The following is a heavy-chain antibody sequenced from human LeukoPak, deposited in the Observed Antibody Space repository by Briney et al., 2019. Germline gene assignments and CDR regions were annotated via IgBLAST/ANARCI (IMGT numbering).Heavy chain of an antibody. CDR1: GYTFTSYY. CDR3: ARDLRGYYGSGSYIGY. D-gene: IGHD3-10*01. Sequence: ASVKVSCKASGYTFTSYYMHWVRQAPGQGLEWMGIINPSGGSTSYAQKFQGRVTMARDTSTGTVYMELSSLRSEDTAVYYRARDLRGYYGSGSYIGYWGQGTLVTVSS. CDR2: INPSGGST. V-gene: IGHV1-46*01. J-gene: IGHJ4*02.